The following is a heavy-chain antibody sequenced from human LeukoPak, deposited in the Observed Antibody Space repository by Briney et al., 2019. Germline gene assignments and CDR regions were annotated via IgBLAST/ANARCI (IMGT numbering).Heavy chain of an antibody. CDR1: GYSISSGYY. CDR3: ARDYCSSTSCNWFDP. J-gene: IGHJ5*02. Sequence: PLETLSLTCTVSGYSISSGYYWGWIRQPPGKGLEWIGSIYHSGSTYYNPSLKSRVTISVDTSKNQFSLKLSSVTAADTAVYYCARDYCSSTSCNWFDPWGQGTLVTVSS. D-gene: IGHD2-2*01. V-gene: IGHV4-38-2*02. CDR2: IYHSGST.